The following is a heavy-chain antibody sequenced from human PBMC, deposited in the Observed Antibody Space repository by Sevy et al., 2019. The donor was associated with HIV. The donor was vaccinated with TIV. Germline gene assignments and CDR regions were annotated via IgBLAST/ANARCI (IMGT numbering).Heavy chain of an antibody. D-gene: IGHD4-17*01. Sequence: GGSLRLPCAASGFTFSSYEMNWVRQAPGKGLEWVSYISSGSTYTNYADSVKGRFTVSRDNAKNSLYLQMNSLRAEDTAVYYCARSRSNYGDYYFDYWGQGTLVTVSS. J-gene: IGHJ4*02. CDR2: ISSGSTYT. CDR3: ARSRSNYGDYYFDY. V-gene: IGHV3-21*05. CDR1: GFTFSSYE.